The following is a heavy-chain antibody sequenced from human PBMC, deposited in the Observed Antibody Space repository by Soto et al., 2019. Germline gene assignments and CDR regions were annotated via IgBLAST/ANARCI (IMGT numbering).Heavy chain of an antibody. D-gene: IGHD2-2*01. CDR1: GYIFTDYY. Sequence: ASVKVSCKASGYIFTDYYMNWVRQAPGQGLEWMGWINPNSGGTNFAQKFQGRVTMTTDTSISTAYMELSGLTSDDTAVYYCARPYCGSNSCHNWFDTWGQGTLVTVSS. V-gene: IGHV1-2*02. CDR2: INPNSGGT. J-gene: IGHJ5*02. CDR3: ARPYCGSNSCHNWFDT.